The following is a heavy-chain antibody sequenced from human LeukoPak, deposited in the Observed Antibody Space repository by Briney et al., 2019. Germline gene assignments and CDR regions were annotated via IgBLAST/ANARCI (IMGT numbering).Heavy chain of an antibody. CDR3: ARGGITGTTYYFDY. D-gene: IGHD1-20*01. V-gene: IGHV4-4*07. CDR2: IYTSGST. CDR1: GGSISSYY. J-gene: IGHJ4*02. Sequence: SETLSLTCTVSGGSISSYYWSWIRQPPGKGLEWIGRIYTSGSTNYNPSLKSRVTMSVDTSKNQFSLKLSSVTAADTAVYYCARGGITGTTYYFDYWGQGTLVTVSS.